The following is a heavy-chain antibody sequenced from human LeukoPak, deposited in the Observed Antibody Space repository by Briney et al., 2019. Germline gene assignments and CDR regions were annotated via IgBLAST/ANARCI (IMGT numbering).Heavy chain of an antibody. Sequence: GGSLRLSCAASGLTGHNSYMIWVGRAAGTGLEWVSGIHPGDNTYYADSVKGRFTISRDNSKNTLYLQMNSLRAEDTAVYYCTRGACYYDYWGQGTLVTVS. D-gene: IGHD3-10*01. CDR2: IHPGDNT. CDR1: GLTGHNSY. J-gene: IGHJ4*02. CDR3: TRGACYYDY. V-gene: IGHV3-53*01.